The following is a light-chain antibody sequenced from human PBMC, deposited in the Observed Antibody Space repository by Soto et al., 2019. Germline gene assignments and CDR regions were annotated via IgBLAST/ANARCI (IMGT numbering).Light chain of an antibody. V-gene: IGKV3-20*01. CDR3: QLYGSSPPVYT. CDR2: GAS. Sequence: EIVLTQSPGTLSLSPGERATLSCRASQSVYTNYLAWYQQKPGQAPRLLIYGASRRATGIPDRFSVSGSVTDFTLTISRLEPEDFAVYYCQLYGSSPPVYTFGQGTKLEIK. CDR1: QSVYTNY. J-gene: IGKJ2*01.